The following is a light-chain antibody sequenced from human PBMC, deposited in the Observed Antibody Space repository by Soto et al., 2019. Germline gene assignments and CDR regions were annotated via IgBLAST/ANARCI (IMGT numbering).Light chain of an antibody. J-gene: IGLJ2*01. Sequence: QSALTQPASVAGSAGQWVTISCTGTSSDVGGYNYVSWYQQHPGKAPKLLIYRVSNRPSGVSNRFSGSKSGNTASLTISGLQAEDEADYYCSSYASSSTVVFGGGTKLTAL. CDR1: SSDVGGYNY. CDR2: RVS. V-gene: IGLV2-14*01. CDR3: SSYASSSTVV.